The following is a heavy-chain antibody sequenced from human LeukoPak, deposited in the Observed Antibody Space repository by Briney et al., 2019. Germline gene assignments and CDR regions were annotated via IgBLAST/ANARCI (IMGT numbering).Heavy chain of an antibody. V-gene: IGHV3-7*01. CDR2: IKEDGSER. CDR3: ATDVGAD. Sequence: GGSLKLSCAASGLTFSSSWMTWVRQTPGKGLEWVANIKEDGSERYYVDSVKGRFTISRDNAKNSLYLQMNSLRAEDTALYYCATDVGADWGQGTLVTVSS. CDR1: GLTFSSSW. J-gene: IGHJ4*02.